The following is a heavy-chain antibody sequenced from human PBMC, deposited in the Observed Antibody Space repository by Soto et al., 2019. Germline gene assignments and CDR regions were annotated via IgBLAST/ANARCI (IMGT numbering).Heavy chain of an antibody. J-gene: IGHJ4*02. CDR3: ARWWLGGRDY. Sequence: QVQLVQSGAEVKKPGSSVKVSCKASGGTFSSYTISWVRQAPGQGLEWMGRIIPILGIANYAQKFQGRVTITADKSTSPAYMGLSSLRSEDTAVYYCARWWLGGRDYWGQGTLVTVSS. CDR1: GGTFSSYT. CDR2: IIPILGIA. V-gene: IGHV1-69*02. D-gene: IGHD3-10*01.